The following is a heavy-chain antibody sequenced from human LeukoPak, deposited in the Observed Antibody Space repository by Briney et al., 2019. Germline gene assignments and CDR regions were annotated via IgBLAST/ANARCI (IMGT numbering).Heavy chain of an antibody. CDR3: ARREYSSSFAY. CDR1: SYSIISTYY. D-gene: IGHD6-13*01. CDR2: IYLSGST. V-gene: IGHV4-38-2*02. Sequence: TASETLSLTCTVSSYSIISTYYWGWIRQPPGKGLEWIGNIYLSGSTYYNPSLKSRVTISVDTSKNQFSLKLSSVTAADTAVYYCARREYSSSFAYWGQGALVTVSS. J-gene: IGHJ4*02.